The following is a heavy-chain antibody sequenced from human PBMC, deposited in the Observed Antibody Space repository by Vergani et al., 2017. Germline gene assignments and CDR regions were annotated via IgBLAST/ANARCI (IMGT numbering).Heavy chain of an antibody. J-gene: IGHJ4*02. CDR1: GFTFSSYG. Sequence: QVQLVESGGGVVQPGRSLRLSCAASGFTFSSYGMHWVRQAPGKGLEWVAVIWYDGSNKYYADSVKGRFTISRDNSKNTLYLQMNSLRAEDTAVYYCAIDREVYSSGWYVSYFDYWGQGTLVTVSS. CDR3: AIDREVYSSGWYVSYFDY. D-gene: IGHD6-19*01. V-gene: IGHV3-33*01. CDR2: IWYDGSNK.